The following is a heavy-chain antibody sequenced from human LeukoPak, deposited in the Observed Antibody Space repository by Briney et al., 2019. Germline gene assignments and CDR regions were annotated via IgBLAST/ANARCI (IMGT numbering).Heavy chain of an antibody. CDR1: GFTFSNYN. CDR2: IHYSGVTM. V-gene: IGHV3-48*01. CDR3: ARVGRGAINMIID. Sequence: LPGGSLRLSCVASGFTFSNYNMNWVRQAPGKGLEWVSNIHYSGVTMYYADSVKGRFTISRDNARNSLYLQMNSLRADDAAVYYCARVGRGAINMIIDWGQGTLVTVSS. D-gene: IGHD3-22*01. J-gene: IGHJ4*02.